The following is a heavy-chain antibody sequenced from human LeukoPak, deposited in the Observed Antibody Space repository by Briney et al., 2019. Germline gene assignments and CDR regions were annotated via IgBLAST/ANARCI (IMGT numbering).Heavy chain of an antibody. D-gene: IGHD3-9*01. V-gene: IGHV3-30*18. J-gene: IGHJ4*02. CDR2: ISYDGSNK. CDR1: GFTFSSYG. CDR3: AKAWTYYDILTTTIDY. Sequence: PGGSLRLSCAASGFTFSSYGMHWVRQAPGKGLEWVAVISYDGSNKYYADSVKGRFTISRDNSKNTLYLQMNSLRAEDTAVYYCAKAWTYYDILTTTIDYWGQGTLVTVSS.